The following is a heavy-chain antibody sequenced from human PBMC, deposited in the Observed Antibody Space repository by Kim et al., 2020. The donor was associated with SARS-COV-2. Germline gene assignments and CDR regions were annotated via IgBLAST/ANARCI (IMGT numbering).Heavy chain of an antibody. CDR2: IYYSGST. CDR1: GGSISSYY. J-gene: IGHJ6*02. V-gene: IGHV4-59*01. CDR3: ARDRSRDYGSGMAYGMDV. Sequence: SETLSLTCTVSGGSISSYYWSWIRQPPGKGLEWIGYIYYSGSTNYNPSLKSRVTISVDTSKNQFSLKLSSVTAADTAVYYCARDRSRDYGSGMAYGMDVWGQGTTVTVSS. D-gene: IGHD3-10*01.